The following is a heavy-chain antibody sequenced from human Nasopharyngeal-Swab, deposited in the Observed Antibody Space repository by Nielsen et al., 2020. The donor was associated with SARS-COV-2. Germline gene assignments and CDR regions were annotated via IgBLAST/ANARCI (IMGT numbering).Heavy chain of an antibody. CDR1: GFTFSSYA. D-gene: IGHD2-15*01. CDR3: VKGDIVVVVQAYYYYGMDV. CDR2: ISSNGGST. Sequence: GESLKISCSASGFTFSSYAMHWVRQAPGKGLEYVSAISSNGGSTYYADSVKGRFTISRDNSKNTLYLQMSSLRAEDTAVYYWVKGDIVVVVQAYYYYGMDVWGQGTTVTVSS. J-gene: IGHJ6*02. V-gene: IGHV3-64D*06.